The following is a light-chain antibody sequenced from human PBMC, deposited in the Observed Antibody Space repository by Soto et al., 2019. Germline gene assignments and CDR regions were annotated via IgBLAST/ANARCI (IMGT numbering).Light chain of an antibody. Sequence: IQMTPSPSSLSPSLGPRVTITCPVSQSISSWLAWYQQKPGKAPKLLIYKASSLESGVPSRFSGSGSGTEFTLTISSLQPDDFATYYCQQYNSYLTWTFGRGPKVDIK. CDR1: QSISSW. CDR2: KAS. V-gene: IGKV1-5*03. CDR3: QQYNSYLTWT. J-gene: IGKJ1*01.